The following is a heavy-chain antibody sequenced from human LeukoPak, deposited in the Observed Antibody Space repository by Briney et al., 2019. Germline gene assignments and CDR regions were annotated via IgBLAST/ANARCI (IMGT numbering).Heavy chain of an antibody. Sequence: GGSLRLSCTASGFIVSDRYMTWARQAPGKGLEWVSAISGSGGSTYYADSVKGRFTISRDNSKNTLYLQMNSLRAEDTAVYYCAKIPYDSSGYYYPDYYFDYWGQGTLVTVSS. D-gene: IGHD3-22*01. V-gene: IGHV3-23*01. J-gene: IGHJ4*02. CDR1: GFIVSDRY. CDR3: AKIPYDSSGYYYPDYYFDY. CDR2: ISGSGGST.